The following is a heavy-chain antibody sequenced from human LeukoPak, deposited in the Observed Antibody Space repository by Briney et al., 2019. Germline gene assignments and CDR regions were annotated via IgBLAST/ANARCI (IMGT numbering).Heavy chain of an antibody. CDR2: IYLGDSDT. V-gene: IGHV5-51*01. CDR1: GYSFTSDW. J-gene: IGHJ4*02. D-gene: IGHD3-9*01. CDR3: ARQMSILTGYYSPTFDS. Sequence: GESLKISCKGSGYSFTSDWIGWVRQMPGKGLEWMGIIYLGDSDTRYSPSFQGQVTISADKSISTAYLQWSGLKASDTAMYYCARQMSILTGYYSPTFDSWGQGTLVTVSS.